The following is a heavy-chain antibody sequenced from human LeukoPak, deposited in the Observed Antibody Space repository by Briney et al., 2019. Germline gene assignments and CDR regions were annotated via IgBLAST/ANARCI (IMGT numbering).Heavy chain of an antibody. CDR3: ARGVKGSSPWYFDL. J-gene: IGHJ2*01. D-gene: IGHD2-15*01. CDR1: GGTFSSYA. V-gene: IGHV1-69*04. Sequence: GASVKVSCKASGGTFSSYAISWVRQAPGQGLEWMGRIIPILGIANYAQKFQGRVTITADKSTSTAYMELSSLRSEDTAVYYCARGVKGSSPWYFDLWGRGTLVTVSS. CDR2: IIPILGIA.